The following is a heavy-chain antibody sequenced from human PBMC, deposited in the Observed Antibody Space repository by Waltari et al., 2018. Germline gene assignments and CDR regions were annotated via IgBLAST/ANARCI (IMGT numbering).Heavy chain of an antibody. V-gene: IGHV3-48*03. Sequence: WVRQAPGKGLEWVSYISSSGSTIYYADSVKGRFTISRDNAKNSLYLQMNSLRAEDTAVYYCASGAPYCSSTSCPPLYYYYGMDVWGQGTTVTVSS. CDR2: ISSSGSTI. J-gene: IGHJ6*02. CDR3: ASGAPYCSSTSCPPLYYYYGMDV. D-gene: IGHD2-2*01.